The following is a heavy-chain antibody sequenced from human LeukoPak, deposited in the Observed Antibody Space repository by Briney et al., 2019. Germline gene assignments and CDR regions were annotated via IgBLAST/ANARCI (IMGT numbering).Heavy chain of an antibody. CDR2: ISGSGGST. J-gene: IGHJ4*02. CDR3: AKVAVAGYFHY. V-gene: IGHV3-23*01. CDR1: GFTFSSYA. Sequence: GGSLRLSCAASGFTFSSYAMSWVRQAPGKGLEWVSAISGSGGSTYYADSVKGRFTISRGNSRNTLYLQMNSLRAEDTAVYYCAKVAVAGYFHYWGQGTLVTVSS. D-gene: IGHD6-19*01.